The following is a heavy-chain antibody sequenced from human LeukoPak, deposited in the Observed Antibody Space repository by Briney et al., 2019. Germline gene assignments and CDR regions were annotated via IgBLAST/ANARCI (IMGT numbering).Heavy chain of an antibody. CDR1: GGCISSGGYY. D-gene: IGHD3-10*01. CDR3: ARAGGSGRLNWFDP. J-gene: IGHJ5*02. V-gene: IGHV4-31*03. Sequence: SDTLSMICTVSGGCISSGGYYWSWIRQHPVYLLASTGYIYYSGSTYYNPSLKSRVTISVDTSKNQFSLKLSSVTAEDTAVYYCARAGGSGRLNWFDPWGQGTLVTVSS. CDR2: IYYSGST.